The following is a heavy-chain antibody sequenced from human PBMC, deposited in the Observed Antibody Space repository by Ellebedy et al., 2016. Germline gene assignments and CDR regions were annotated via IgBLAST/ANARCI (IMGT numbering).Heavy chain of an antibody. Sequence: GESLKISCAASGFTFSSYGMHWVRQAPGKGLEWVAVIWYDGSNKYYADSVKGRFTISRDNSKNTLYLQMNSLRAEDTAVYYCARDAVLSPYGMDVWGQGTTVTVSS. CDR1: GFTFSSYG. J-gene: IGHJ6*02. D-gene: IGHD2-15*01. CDR3: ARDAVLSPYGMDV. CDR2: IWYDGSNK. V-gene: IGHV3-33*08.